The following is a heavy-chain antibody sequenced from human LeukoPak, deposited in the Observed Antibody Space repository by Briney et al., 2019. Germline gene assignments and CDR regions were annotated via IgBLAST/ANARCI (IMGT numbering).Heavy chain of an antibody. Sequence: GGSLRLSCAASGFTFSSYSMNWVRQAPGKGLEWVSSISSSSSYIYYADSVKGRFTISRDNAKNSLYLQMNSLRAEDTAVYYCARAGGGELLWFGESPYYYGMDVWGQGTTVTVSS. V-gene: IGHV3-21*01. CDR3: ARAGGGELLWFGESPYYYGMDV. D-gene: IGHD3-10*01. CDR1: GFTFSSYS. CDR2: ISSSSSYI. J-gene: IGHJ6*02.